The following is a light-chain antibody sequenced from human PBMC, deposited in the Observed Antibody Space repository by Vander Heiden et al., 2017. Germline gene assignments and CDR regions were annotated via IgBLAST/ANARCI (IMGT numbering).Light chain of an antibody. Sequence: SYELTQPPSVSVSPGQTHRITCSGDALPKQYACWYQQKPAQAPVLVIYKDSERPSGIPERFSGSSSGTTVTLTISGVQAEDEADYYCQSADSSGPLLVFGGGTKLTVL. CDR2: KDS. CDR1: ALPKQY. V-gene: IGLV3-25*03. J-gene: IGLJ2*01. CDR3: QSADSSGPLLV.